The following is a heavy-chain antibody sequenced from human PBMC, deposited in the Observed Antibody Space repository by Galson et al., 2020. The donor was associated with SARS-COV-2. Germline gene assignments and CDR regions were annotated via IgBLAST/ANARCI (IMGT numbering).Heavy chain of an antibody. CDR3: ARVLTVRMQWGPFDS. J-gene: IGHJ4*02. CDR2: INPNSGGT. CDR1: GYTFTGHY. D-gene: IGHD2-8*01. V-gene: IGHV1-2*02. Sequence: VSVNVSCKASGYTFTGHYMHWVRQAPGQGLEWMGWINPNSGGTNYAQKFQGRVTMTRNTSISTAYMELSRLRSDDTAVYYCARVLTVRMQWGPFDSWGQGSLVTVSS.